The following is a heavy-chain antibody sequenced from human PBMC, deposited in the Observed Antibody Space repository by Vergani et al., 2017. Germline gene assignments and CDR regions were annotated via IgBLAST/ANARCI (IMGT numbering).Heavy chain of an antibody. J-gene: IGHJ4*02. V-gene: IGHV3-49*04. D-gene: IGHD2-2*01. CDR3: TRGDGIGYCGSISCYAFDY. Sequence: EVQVVETGGGLVQPGGSLRLSCTASGFTFGDYAMNWVRQAPGKGLEWVGFIRSKAFGGTTEYAASVKGRFTISRDDSKSIAYLQMNSLKTEDTAVYYCTRGDGIGYCGSISCYAFDYWGQGTLVTVSS. CDR2: IRSKAFGGTT. CDR1: GFTFGDYA.